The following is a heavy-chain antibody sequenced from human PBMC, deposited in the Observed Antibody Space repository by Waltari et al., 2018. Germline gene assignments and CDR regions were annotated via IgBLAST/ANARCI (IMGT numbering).Heavy chain of an antibody. J-gene: IGHJ4*02. Sequence: QPQLQESGPTPGKPSGNLSPHLPCSGEPIHTYPFLLGWDPQSPGKTLEWIGGGHSTGNTYYNPSLKSRLSISIDASKNQFSLNLTSVTTADTATYFCARRWGGRLGPNKDRPPFDYWGQGTLVTVSS. V-gene: IGHV4-39*01. D-gene: IGHD3-16*01. CDR1: GEPIHTYPFL. CDR2: GHSTGNT. CDR3: ARRWGGRLGPNKDRPPFDY.